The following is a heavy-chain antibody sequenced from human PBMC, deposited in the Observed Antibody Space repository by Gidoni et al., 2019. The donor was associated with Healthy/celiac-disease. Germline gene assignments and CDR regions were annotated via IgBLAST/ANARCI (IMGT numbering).Heavy chain of an antibody. CDR1: GSPFTRYA. Sequence: QVQLVQSGAEVKKPVPSVQVSCKASGSPFTRYAISGVRQAPGQGLEWMGWISAYNGNTKYAQKLQGRVTMTTDTSTSTAYMELRSLRSDDTAVYYCARVQYEDYYDSSGPGADYWGQGTLVTVSS. CDR2: ISAYNGNT. D-gene: IGHD3-22*01. J-gene: IGHJ4*02. V-gene: IGHV1-18*01. CDR3: ARVQYEDYYDSSGPGADY.